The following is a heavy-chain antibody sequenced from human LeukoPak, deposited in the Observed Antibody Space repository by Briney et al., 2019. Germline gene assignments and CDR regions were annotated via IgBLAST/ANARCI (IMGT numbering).Heavy chain of an antibody. Sequence: SETLSLTCTVSGGSISSYYWSWIRQPAGKGLEWIGRIYTSGSTNYNPSLKSRVTMSVDTSKNQFSLKLSSVTAADTAVYYCARDYDSSGYSYYYYGMDVWGQRTTVTVSS. D-gene: IGHD3-22*01. V-gene: IGHV4-4*07. CDR2: IYTSGST. CDR3: ARDYDSSGYSYYYYGMDV. CDR1: GGSISSYY. J-gene: IGHJ6*02.